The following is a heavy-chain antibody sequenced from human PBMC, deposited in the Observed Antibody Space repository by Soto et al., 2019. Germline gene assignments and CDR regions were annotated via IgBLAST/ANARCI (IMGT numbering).Heavy chain of an antibody. V-gene: IGHV4-39*01. Sequence: SETLSLTCTVSGGSISSSSYYWGWIRQPPGKGLEWIGSIYYSGSTYYNPSLKSRVTISVDTSKNQFSLKLSSVTAADTAVYYCERRFSGYDYYYYYSMDVWGQGTTVTVSS. CDR1: GGSISSSSYY. D-gene: IGHD5-12*01. J-gene: IGHJ6*02. CDR2: IYYSGST. CDR3: ERRFSGYDYYYYYSMDV.